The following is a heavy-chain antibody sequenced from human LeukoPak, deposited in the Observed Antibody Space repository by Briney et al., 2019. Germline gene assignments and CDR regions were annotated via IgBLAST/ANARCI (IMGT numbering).Heavy chain of an antibody. J-gene: IGHJ4*02. CDR2: INTNTGNP. Sequence: ASVKVSCKASGYTFTSYAMNWVRQAPGQGLEWMGWINTNTGNPTYAQGFTGRFVFSLDTSVSTAYLQISSLKAEDTAVYYCARDLVGHCSGGSCHDYWGQGTLVTVSS. CDR3: ARDLVGHCSGGSCHDY. V-gene: IGHV7-4-1*02. D-gene: IGHD2-15*01. CDR1: GYTFTSYA.